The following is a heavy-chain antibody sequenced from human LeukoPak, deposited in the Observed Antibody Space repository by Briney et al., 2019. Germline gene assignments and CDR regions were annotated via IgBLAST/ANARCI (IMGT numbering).Heavy chain of an antibody. Sequence: PSETLSLTCAVSGYSISIGYYWGWIRQPPGKGLEWIGSVYHSGSTCYNPSLKSRVTLSMDTSKNQFSLKLNSATAADTAAYYCARHAFFDSTGYYYYFDYWGQGSLVTVSS. CDR1: GYSISIGYY. V-gene: IGHV4-38-2*01. D-gene: IGHD3-22*01. CDR3: ARHAFFDSTGYYYYFDY. J-gene: IGHJ4*02. CDR2: VYHSGST.